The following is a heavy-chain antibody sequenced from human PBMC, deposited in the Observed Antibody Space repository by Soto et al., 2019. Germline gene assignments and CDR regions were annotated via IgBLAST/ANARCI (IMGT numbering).Heavy chain of an antibody. V-gene: IGHV3-11*06. CDR3: ARETVETGWFDL. Sequence: QVHLVESGGGLVEPGGSLRLSCAASGFSFSDSYMSWIRQAPGKGLEWVSHISSGSSYIKYADSVEGRFTISRDNAKNSLYLQMNSLRAEDTAVYFCARETVETGWFDLWGLGILVTVSS. J-gene: IGHJ4*02. CDR1: GFSFSDSY. D-gene: IGHD6-19*01. CDR2: ISSGSSYI.